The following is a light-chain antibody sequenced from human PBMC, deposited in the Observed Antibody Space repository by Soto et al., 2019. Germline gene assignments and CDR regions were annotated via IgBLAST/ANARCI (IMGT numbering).Light chain of an antibody. CDR2: DVS. Sequence: QSVLTQPASVSGSPGQSITISCTGTSSVVGSYNLVTWYQHNPGKAPKLLIYDVSKWPSGVSNRFSGSKSGNTASLTIFGLQAEDEADYYCCSYTSGRTYVFGTGTKVTVL. CDR3: CSYTSGRTYV. V-gene: IGLV2-23*02. J-gene: IGLJ1*01. CDR1: SSVVGSYNL.